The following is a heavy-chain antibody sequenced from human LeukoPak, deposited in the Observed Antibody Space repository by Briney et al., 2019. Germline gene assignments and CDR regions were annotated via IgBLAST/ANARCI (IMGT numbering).Heavy chain of an antibody. CDR1: GYTFTSYY. CDR3: ARSSSPPIVADFDY. V-gene: IGHV1-2*02. J-gene: IGHJ4*02. D-gene: IGHD5-12*01. Sequence: GASVRVSCKASGYTFTSYYMHWVRLAPGQGLEWMGWINPNSGGTNYAQKFQGRVTMTRDTSISTAYMELSRLRSDDTAVYYCARSSSPPIVADFDYWGQGTLVTVSS. CDR2: INPNSGGT.